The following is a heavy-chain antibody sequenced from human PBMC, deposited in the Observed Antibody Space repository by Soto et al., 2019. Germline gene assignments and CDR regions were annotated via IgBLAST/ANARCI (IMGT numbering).Heavy chain of an antibody. CDR1: GFTFSTYG. D-gene: IGHD2-15*01. CDR3: AREAPYCSGGSCYVPGVLDH. Sequence: QVQVVESGGGVVQPGRSLRLSCAASGFTFSTYGMHWVRQAPGKGLEWVALIWYDGSNKYYTDSVKGRFTISRDNAKNMLYLQMNSLKLEDTSVYYCAREAPYCSGGSCYVPGVLDHWGQGTLVTVSS. CDR2: IWYDGSNK. J-gene: IGHJ4*02. V-gene: IGHV3-33*01.